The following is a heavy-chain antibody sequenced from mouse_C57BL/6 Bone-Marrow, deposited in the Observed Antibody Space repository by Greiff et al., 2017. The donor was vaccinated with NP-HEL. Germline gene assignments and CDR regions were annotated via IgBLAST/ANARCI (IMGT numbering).Heavy chain of an antibody. V-gene: IGHV3-6*01. CDR1: GYSITSGYY. Sequence: EVQLVESGPGLVKPSQSLSLTCSVTGYSITSGYYWNWIRQFPGNKLEWMGYISYDGSNNYNPSLKNRISITRDTSKNQFFLKLNSVTTEDTATYYCASGSYDGYSSPAFSYWGQGTLVTVSA. CDR2: ISYDGSN. J-gene: IGHJ3*01. D-gene: IGHD2-3*01. CDR3: ASGSYDGYSSPAFSY.